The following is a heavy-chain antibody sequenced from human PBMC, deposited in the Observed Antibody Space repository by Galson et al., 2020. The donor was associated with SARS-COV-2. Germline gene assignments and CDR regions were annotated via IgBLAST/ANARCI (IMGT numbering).Heavy chain of an antibody. CDR1: GGSISSSSYY. V-gene: IGHV4-39*01. CDR2: IYYSGST. D-gene: IGHD3-10*01. CDR3: ASGGFITMVRGESFDP. J-gene: IGHJ5*02. Sequence: SSETLSLTCTVSGGSISSSSYYWGWIRQPPGKGLEWIGSIYYSGSTYYNPSLKSRVTISVDTSKNQFSLKLSSVTAADTAVYYCASGGFITMVRGESFDPWGQGTLVTVSS.